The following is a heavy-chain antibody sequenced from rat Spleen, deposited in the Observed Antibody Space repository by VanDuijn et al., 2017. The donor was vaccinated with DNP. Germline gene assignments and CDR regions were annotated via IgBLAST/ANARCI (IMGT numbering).Heavy chain of an antibody. CDR3: ASDILRVLH. V-gene: IGHV4-2*01. CDR2: INKDANTV. CDR1: GFNFYDYW. Sequence: EVKLVESGGGLVQPGRSLKLSCTASGFNFYDYWMGWVRQAPGKGLEWIGDINKDANTVNYSPSLKDKFTISRDNAQNTLYLHMNKLESEDTAIYYCASDILRVLHWGQGVMVTVSS. D-gene: IGHD1-9*01. J-gene: IGHJ2*01.